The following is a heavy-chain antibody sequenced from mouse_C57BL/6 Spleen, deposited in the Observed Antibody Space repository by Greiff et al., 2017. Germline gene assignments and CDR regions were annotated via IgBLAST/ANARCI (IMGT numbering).Heavy chain of an antibody. CDR1: GYTFTSYW. Sequence: QVQLQQPGAELVKPGASVKLSCKASGYTFTSYWMHWVKQRPGQGLEWIGMIHPNSGSTNYNEKFTSKATLTVDKSSSTAYMQLSSLTSEDSAVYYCARWGLRRSMDYWGQGTSVTVSS. D-gene: IGHD2-2*01. V-gene: IGHV1-64*01. CDR2: IHPNSGST. J-gene: IGHJ4*01. CDR3: ARWGLRRSMDY.